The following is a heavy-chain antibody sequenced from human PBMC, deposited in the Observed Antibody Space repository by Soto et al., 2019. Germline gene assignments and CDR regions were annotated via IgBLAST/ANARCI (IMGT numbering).Heavy chain of an antibody. J-gene: IGHJ5*02. D-gene: IGHD3-3*01. CDR2: INPNSGGT. V-gene: IGHV1-2*02. CDR3: ARDYDFWSGYYSHWFDP. CDR1: GYTFTGYY. Sequence: ASVNVSCKASGYTFTGYYMHWVRQAPGQGLEWMVCINPNSGGTNYAQKFQGRVTMTRDTSISTAYMELSRLRSDDTAVYYCARDYDFWSGYYSHWFDPLGQGTLVTVSS.